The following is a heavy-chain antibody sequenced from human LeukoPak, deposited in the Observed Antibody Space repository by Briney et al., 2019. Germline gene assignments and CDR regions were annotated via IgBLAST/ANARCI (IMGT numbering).Heavy chain of an antibody. CDR2: INHSGST. J-gene: IGHJ4*02. D-gene: IGHD3-9*01. CDR1: GGSFSGYY. Sequence: PSETLSLTCAVYGGSFSGYYWSWIRQPPGKGLEWIGEINHSGSTNYNPSLKSRVTISVDTSKNQFSLKLSSVTAADTAVYYCASRHYDILTGYPSLLFDFWGQGGLVTVSS. CDR3: ASRHYDILTGYPSLLFDF. V-gene: IGHV4-34*01.